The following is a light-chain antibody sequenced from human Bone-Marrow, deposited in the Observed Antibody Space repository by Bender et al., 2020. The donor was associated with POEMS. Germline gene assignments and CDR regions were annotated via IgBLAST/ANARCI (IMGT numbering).Light chain of an antibody. Sequence: QSALTQPASVSGSPGQSITISCAGTTSDIGGYNFVSWYQQHPDQAPKLILFEVDERPSGVSDRFSGSKSGTTASLTISGLRTEDEATYYCGSYTGSSTLVFGGGTKLTVL. CDR2: EVD. CDR3: GSYTGSSTLV. J-gene: IGLJ2*01. V-gene: IGLV2-14*03. CDR1: TSDIGGYNF.